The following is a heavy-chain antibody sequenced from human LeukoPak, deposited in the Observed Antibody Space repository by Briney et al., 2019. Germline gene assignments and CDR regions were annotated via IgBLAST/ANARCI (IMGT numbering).Heavy chain of an antibody. D-gene: IGHD2-15*01. V-gene: IGHV4-59*01. CDR1: GGSISSYY. Sequence: SETLSLTCTVSGGSISSYYWSWIRQPPGKGLEWIGYIYYSGSTNYNPSLKSRVTISVDTSKNQFSLKLSSVTAADTAVYYCARPYCSGGSCYSFGFDYWGQGTLVTVSS. CDR3: ARPYCSGGSCYSFGFDY. J-gene: IGHJ4*02. CDR2: IYYSGST.